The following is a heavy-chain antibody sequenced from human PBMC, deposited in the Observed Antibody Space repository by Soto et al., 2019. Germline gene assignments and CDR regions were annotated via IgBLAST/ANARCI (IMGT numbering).Heavy chain of an antibody. CDR1: GFTFSSYG. D-gene: IGHD3-16*01. CDR2: IWYDGSNK. V-gene: IGHV3-33*01. CDR3: ARVKGRYDYIPPYYYMDV. J-gene: IGHJ6*03. Sequence: QVQLVESGGGVVQPGRSLRLSCAASGFTFSSYGMHWVRQAPGKGLEWVAVIWYDGSNKYYADSVKGRFTISRDNSKNTLYLQMNSLRAEDTAVYYCARVKGRYDYIPPYYYMDVWGKGTTVTVSS.